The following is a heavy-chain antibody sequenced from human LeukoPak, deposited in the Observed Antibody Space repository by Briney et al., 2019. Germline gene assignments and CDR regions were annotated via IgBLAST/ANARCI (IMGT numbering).Heavy chain of an antibody. J-gene: IGHJ4*02. CDR1: GFTFGNVV. CDR2: ISYNGAST. Sequence: PGGSPRLSCVASGFTFGNVVMSWVRQAPGKGLEWVSAISYNGASTDYADSVRGRFAISRDNSKNTLYLQMNSLRAEDTAVYYCARRTGGTKDYWGQGTRVTVSS. V-gene: IGHV3-23*01. CDR3: ARRTGGTKDY. D-gene: IGHD7-27*01.